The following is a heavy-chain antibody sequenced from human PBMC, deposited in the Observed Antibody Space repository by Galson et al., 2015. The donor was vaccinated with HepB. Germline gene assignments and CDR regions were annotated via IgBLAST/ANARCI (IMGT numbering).Heavy chain of an antibody. D-gene: IGHD3-10*01. CDR1: GFTFSSYS. CDR2: ISSSSSYI. CDR3: ARVSTTMVQGVIDY. V-gene: IGHV3-21*01. Sequence: SLRLSCAASGFTFSSYSMNWVRQAPGKGLEWVSSISSSSSYIYYADSVKGRFTISRDNAKNSLYLQMNSLRAEGTAVYYCARVSTTMVQGVIDYWGQGTLVTVSS. J-gene: IGHJ4*02.